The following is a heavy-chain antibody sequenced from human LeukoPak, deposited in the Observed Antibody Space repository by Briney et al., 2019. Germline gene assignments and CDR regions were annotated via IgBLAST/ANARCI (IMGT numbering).Heavy chain of an antibody. D-gene: IGHD3-9*01. CDR1: GYTFTSYD. J-gene: IGHJ4*02. CDR3: ARGRVAILTGYSTFDY. V-gene: IGHV1-8*03. Sequence: ASVKVSCKASGYTFTSYDINWVRQATGQGLEWMGWMNPNSGNTGYAQEFQGRGTITRNTSISTAYMELSSLRSEDTVVYYCARGRVAILTGYSTFDYWGQGTLVTVSS. CDR2: MNPNSGNT.